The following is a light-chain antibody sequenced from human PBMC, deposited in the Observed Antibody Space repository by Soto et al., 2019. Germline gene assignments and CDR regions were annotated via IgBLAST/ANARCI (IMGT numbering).Light chain of an antibody. CDR2: DAS. CDR1: ESVNDN. V-gene: IGKV3-15*01. Sequence: ETVMTQSPATLSVSPGERVTLSCWASESVNDNLAWYHQKPGQTPRLLIYDASTRAAGIPASFSGSGSGTEFTLTISSLQSEDFATYYCQHYNSYSEAFGQGTKVELK. CDR3: QHYNSYSEA. J-gene: IGKJ1*01.